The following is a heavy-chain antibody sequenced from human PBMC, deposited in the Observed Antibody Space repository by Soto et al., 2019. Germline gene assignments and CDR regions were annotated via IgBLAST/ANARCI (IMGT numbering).Heavy chain of an antibody. CDR1: GGSFIGYC. CDR3: ARAPLTGPHDAFDI. Sequence: PSETLSLTCAVYGGSFIGYCWSWIRQPPGKGLEWIGEINHSGSTNYNPSLKSRVTISVDTSKNQFSLKLSSVTAADTAVYYCARAPLTGPHDAFDIWGQGTMVTVSS. V-gene: IGHV4-34*01. D-gene: IGHD2-8*02. CDR2: INHSGST. J-gene: IGHJ3*02.